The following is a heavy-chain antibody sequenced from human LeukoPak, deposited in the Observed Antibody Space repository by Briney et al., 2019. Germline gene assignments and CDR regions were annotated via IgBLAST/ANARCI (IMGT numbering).Heavy chain of an antibody. CDR2: IYYSGST. D-gene: IGHD6-25*01. CDR1: GGSISSSSYH. CDR3: ARHPLAGATAPHYFDY. V-gene: IGHV4-39*01. J-gene: IGHJ4*02. Sequence: PSETLSLTCTVSGGSISSSSYHWGWIRQPPGKGLEWIGSIYYSGSTYYNPSLKSRVTISVDTSKNQFSLKLSSVTAADTAVYYCARHPLAGATAPHYFDYWGQGTLVTVSS.